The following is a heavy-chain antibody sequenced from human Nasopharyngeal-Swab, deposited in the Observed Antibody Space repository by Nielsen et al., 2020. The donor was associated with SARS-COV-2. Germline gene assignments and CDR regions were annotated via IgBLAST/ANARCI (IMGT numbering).Heavy chain of an antibody. V-gene: IGHV3-30*18. D-gene: IGHD3-9*01. CDR1: GFIFSGYG. CDR2: ISYDGSNK. J-gene: IGHJ4*02. Sequence: GGSLRLSCAASGFIFSGYGMHWVRQAPGKGLEWVALISYDGSNKFYADSVKGRFTISRDNSKNTLYLQMNSLRAEGTAVYYCAKDRYFAHYYFDYWGQGTLVTVSS. CDR3: AKDRYFAHYYFDY.